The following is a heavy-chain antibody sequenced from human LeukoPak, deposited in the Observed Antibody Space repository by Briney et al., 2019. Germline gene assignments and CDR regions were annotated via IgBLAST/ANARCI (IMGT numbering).Heavy chain of an antibody. CDR3: AHRLLYAGSGWSCFDY. Sequence: SGPTLVNPTQTLTLTCTFSGFSLSTSGVGTGWIPQPPGKTLEWLALIYWDDDERYSPSLKSRLNITKDTSKSQVVLTLTNMDPVDTATYYCAHRLLYAGSGWSCFDYWGQGTLVTVSS. J-gene: IGHJ4*02. V-gene: IGHV2-5*02. CDR1: GFSLSTSGVG. D-gene: IGHD6-19*01. CDR2: IYWDDDE.